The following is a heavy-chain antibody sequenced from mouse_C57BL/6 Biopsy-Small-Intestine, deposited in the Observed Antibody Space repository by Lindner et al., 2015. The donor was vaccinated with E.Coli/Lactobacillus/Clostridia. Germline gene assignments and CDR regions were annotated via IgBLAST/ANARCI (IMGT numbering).Heavy chain of an antibody. D-gene: IGHD4-1*01. J-gene: IGHJ2*01. CDR3: ARDLRLGGLDY. CDR2: ITYGNSN. Sequence: VQLQESGPGLVKPSQSLSLTCSVTGYSITSGSYWNWIRQFPGNKLEWMGYITYGNSNNYNPSLKNRISITRDTSKNQLFLKLNSVTTEDTATYYCARDLRLGGLDYWGQGTTLTVSS. V-gene: IGHV3-6*01. CDR1: GYSITSGSY.